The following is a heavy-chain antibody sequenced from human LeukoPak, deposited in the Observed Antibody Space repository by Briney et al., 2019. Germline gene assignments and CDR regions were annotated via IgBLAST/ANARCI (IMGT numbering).Heavy chain of an antibody. V-gene: IGHV4-39*07. Sequence: SETLSLTCTVSGGSISSSSYYWGWIRQPPGKGLAWIGSIFYSGSTYYNPSLKSRVTISVDTSKNQFSLKLSSVTAADTAVYYCARTGQFDYWGQGTLVTVSS. J-gene: IGHJ4*02. CDR3: ARTGQFDY. D-gene: IGHD1-14*01. CDR1: GGSISSSSYY. CDR2: IFYSGST.